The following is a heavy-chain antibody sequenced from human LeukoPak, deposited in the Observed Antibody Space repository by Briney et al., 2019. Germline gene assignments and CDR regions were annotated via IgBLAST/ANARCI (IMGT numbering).Heavy chain of an antibody. Sequence: PGGSLRLSCAASGVTFSRYWMSWVRQAPGKGPEWVANIKEDGSEKYYVDSVKGRFTISRDNAKNSLYLQMNSLRAEDTAVYYCASRPPTSRTYYGVFDYWGQGALVTVFS. CDR1: GVTFSRYW. V-gene: IGHV3-7*03. J-gene: IGHJ4*02. D-gene: IGHD3-10*01. CDR2: IKEDGSEK. CDR3: ASRPPTSRTYYGVFDY.